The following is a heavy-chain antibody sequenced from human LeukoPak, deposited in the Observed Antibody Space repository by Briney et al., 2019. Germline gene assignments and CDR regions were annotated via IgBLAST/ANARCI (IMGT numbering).Heavy chain of an antibody. CDR2: INPNSGGT. D-gene: IGHD6-13*01. J-gene: IGHJ5*02. CDR3: ARAGRASSSWYRAGWFDP. Sequence: ASVKVSCKASGYTFTGYYMHWVRQAPGQGLEWMGWINPNSGGTNYAQKFQGRVTMTRDTSISTAYMELSRLRSDDTAVYYCARAGRASSSWYRAGWFDPWGQGTLVTASS. V-gene: IGHV1-2*02. CDR1: GYTFTGYY.